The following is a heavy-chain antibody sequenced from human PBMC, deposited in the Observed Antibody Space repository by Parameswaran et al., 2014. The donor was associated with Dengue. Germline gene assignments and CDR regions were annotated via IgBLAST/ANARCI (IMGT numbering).Heavy chain of an antibody. Sequence: WVRQAPGQGLEWMGGIIPIFGTANYAQKFQGRVTITADESTSTAYMELSSLRSEDTAVYYCARETRDHGACRFDPWGQGTLVTVSS. J-gene: IGHJ5*02. CDR2: IIPIFGTA. V-gene: IGHV1-69*01. D-gene: IGHD4/OR15-4a*01. CDR3: ARETRDHGACRFDP.